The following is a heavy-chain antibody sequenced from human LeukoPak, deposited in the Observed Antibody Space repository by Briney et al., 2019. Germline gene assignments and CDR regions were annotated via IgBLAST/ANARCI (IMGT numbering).Heavy chain of an antibody. D-gene: IGHD3-22*01. CDR1: GFTFSSYG. CDR3: ARDIYPDSSGTAFDS. Sequence: PGGSLRLSCDASGFTFSSYGMNWVRQAPGEGLEWVSGVTSGGSPYYADSVQGRFTVSRDNTENTLYVQMNSLRAEDTALYYCARDIYPDSSGTAFDSWGQGTLVTVS. CDR2: VTSGGSP. V-gene: IGHV3-23*01. J-gene: IGHJ4*02.